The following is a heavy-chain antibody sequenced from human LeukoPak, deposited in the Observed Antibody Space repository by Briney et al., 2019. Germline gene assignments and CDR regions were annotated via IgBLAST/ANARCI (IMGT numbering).Heavy chain of an antibody. CDR1: GFTFSSYG. J-gene: IGHJ4*02. Sequence: GRSLRLSCAASGFTFSSYGMHWVRQAPGKGLEWLAVISYDGSNKYYTDSVKGRFTISRDNSKNTLYLQVNSLRAEDTAVYYCAKDSWNYFLGGSRPRHFDYWGQGTLVTVSS. CDR3: AKDSWNYFLGGSRPRHFDY. CDR2: ISYDGSNK. D-gene: IGHD1-7*01. V-gene: IGHV3-30*18.